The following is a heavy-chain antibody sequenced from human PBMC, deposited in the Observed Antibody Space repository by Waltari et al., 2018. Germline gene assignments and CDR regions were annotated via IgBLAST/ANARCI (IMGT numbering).Heavy chain of an antibody. D-gene: IGHD4-17*01. CDR2: IVVGSGNT. V-gene: IGHV1-58*01. CDR3: AADPGYGDSIPGY. J-gene: IGHJ4*02. CDR1: GFTFTSSA. Sequence: QMQLVQSGPEVKKPGTSVKVSCKASGFTFTSSAVQWVRQARGQRLEWIGWIVVGSGNTNYAQKFQERVTITRDMSTSTAYMELSSLRSEDTAVYYCAADPGYGDSIPGYWGQGTLVTVSS.